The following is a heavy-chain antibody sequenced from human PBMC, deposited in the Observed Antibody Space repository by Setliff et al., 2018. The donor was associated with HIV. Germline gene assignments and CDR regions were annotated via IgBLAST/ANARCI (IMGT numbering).Heavy chain of an antibody. CDR2: FYHTGST. CDR3: ARDQGPELRGDYYYYGMDV. V-gene: IGHV4-59*11. CDR1: GGSIRSHY. D-gene: IGHD1-7*01. Sequence: SETLSLTCTVSGGSIRSHYWSWIRQPPGKGLEWIGSFYHTGSTHYNPSLKSRTTMSLDTSRNQVSLKLSSVSAADTAVYYCARDQGPELRGDYYYYGMDVWGQGTTVTVSS. J-gene: IGHJ6*02.